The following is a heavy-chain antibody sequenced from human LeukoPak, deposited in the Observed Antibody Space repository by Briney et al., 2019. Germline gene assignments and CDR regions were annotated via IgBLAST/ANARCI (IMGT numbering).Heavy chain of an antibody. Sequence: SETLSLTCAVYGGSFSGYYWSWIRQPPGKGLEWIGEINHSGSTNYNPSLKSRVTISVDTSKNQFSLKLSSVTAADTAVYYCASGNYDFWSGYPLDYWGQGTLVTVSS. J-gene: IGHJ4*02. V-gene: IGHV4-34*01. CDR2: INHSGST. D-gene: IGHD3-3*01. CDR3: ASGNYDFWSGYPLDY. CDR1: GGSFSGYY.